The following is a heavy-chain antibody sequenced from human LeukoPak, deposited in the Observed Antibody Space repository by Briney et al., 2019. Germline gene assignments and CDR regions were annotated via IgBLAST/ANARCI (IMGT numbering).Heavy chain of an antibody. D-gene: IGHD3-16*01. CDR3: ARDADTTTRNWYFDL. V-gene: IGHV3-30*03. CDR2: ISYDGTKK. Sequence: GGSLRLSCAPSGFTFRNYGIHWVRQAPVKGLEWVAAISYDGTKKFYSDSGEGRFTISRDNSMNTLYLQINSLRAEDTALYFCARDADTTTRNWYFDLWGRGTLLTVSS. J-gene: IGHJ2*01. CDR1: GFTFRNYG.